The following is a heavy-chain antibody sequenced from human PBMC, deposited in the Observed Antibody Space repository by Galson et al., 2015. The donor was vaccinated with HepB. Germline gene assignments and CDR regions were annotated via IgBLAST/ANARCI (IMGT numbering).Heavy chain of an antibody. CDR3: ARDKGDFWSGYYNTTYYYYGMDV. D-gene: IGHD3-3*01. CDR1: GGTFSSYA. V-gene: IGHV1-69*13. CDR2: IIPIFGTA. Sequence: SVKVSCKASGGTFSSYAISWVRQAPGQGLEWMGGIIPIFGTANYAQKFQGRVTITADESTSTAYMELSSLRSEDTAVYYCARDKGDFWSGYYNTTYYYYGMDVWGQGTTVTVSS. J-gene: IGHJ6*02.